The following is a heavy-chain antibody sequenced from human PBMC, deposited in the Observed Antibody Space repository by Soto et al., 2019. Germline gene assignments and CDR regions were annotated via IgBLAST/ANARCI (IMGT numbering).Heavy chain of an antibody. J-gene: IGHJ6*02. Sequence: QVQLVQSGAEVKKPGSSVKVSCKASGGTFSSYTISWVRQAPGQGLEWMGRIIPILGIANYAQKFQGRVTITADKSTSTAYMELSSLRSEDTAVYYCARGSVPAATYYYGMDVWGQGTTVTVSS. V-gene: IGHV1-69*02. CDR1: GGTFSSYT. D-gene: IGHD2-2*01. CDR2: IIPILGIA. CDR3: ARGSVPAATYYYGMDV.